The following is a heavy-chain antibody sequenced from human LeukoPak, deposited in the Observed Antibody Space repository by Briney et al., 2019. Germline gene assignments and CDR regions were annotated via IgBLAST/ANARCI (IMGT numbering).Heavy chain of an antibody. CDR3: ARGGVLRYVDWSRLNY. D-gene: IGHD3-9*01. Sequence: PGGSLRLSCAASGFTFSSYAMSWVRQAPGKGLEWVANIKQDGSEKYYVDSVKGRFTISRDNTKNSLYLHMNSLRVEDTAMYYCARGGVLRYVDWSRLNYWGQGTLVTVSS. J-gene: IGHJ4*02. CDR1: GFTFSSYA. CDR2: IKQDGSEK. V-gene: IGHV3-7*01.